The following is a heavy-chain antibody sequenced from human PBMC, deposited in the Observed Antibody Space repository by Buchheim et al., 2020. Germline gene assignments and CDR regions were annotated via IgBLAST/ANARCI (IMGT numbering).Heavy chain of an antibody. J-gene: IGHJ4*02. CDR2: LYYSGST. D-gene: IGHD6-19*01. CDR1: GGSIRSSSYY. Sequence: QLQLQESGPGLVKPSETLSLTCTVSGGSIRSSSYYWGWIRQPPGKGLEWIGSLYYSGSTDYNAALKSRVTISVDTSKNQFSLKLSSVTAADTAMYYCAGGAYSSGWYEFDYWGQGTL. V-gene: IGHV4-39*01. CDR3: AGGAYSSGWYEFDY.